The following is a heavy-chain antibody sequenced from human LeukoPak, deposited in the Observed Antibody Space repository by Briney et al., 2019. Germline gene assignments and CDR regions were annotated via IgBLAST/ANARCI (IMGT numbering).Heavy chain of an antibody. Sequence: SETLSLTCTVSGGSISSSSYYWGWIRQPPGKGLEWIGSIYYSGSTYYNPSLKSRVTISVDTSKNQFSLKLSSVTAADTAVYYCARRPQRGVATIGYWGQGTLVTVSS. CDR3: ARRPQRGVATIGY. CDR2: IYYSGST. J-gene: IGHJ4*02. V-gene: IGHV4-39*01. CDR1: GGSISSSSYY. D-gene: IGHD5-12*01.